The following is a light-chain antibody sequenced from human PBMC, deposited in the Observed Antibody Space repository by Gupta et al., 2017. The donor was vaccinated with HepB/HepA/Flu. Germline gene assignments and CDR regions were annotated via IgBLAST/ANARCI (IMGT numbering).Light chain of an antibody. CDR2: DAS. CDR1: QSVSSY. J-gene: IGKJ5*01. CDR3: QQRSNWPPIT. V-gene: IGKV3-11*01. Sequence: EIVLTQSPATLSLSPGERATLSCRASQSVSSYLAWYQQKHGQAPRLLIYDASNRDTGIPARFSGSGDGKDLTLTISSREQEDFAGYYCQQRSNWPPITFGQGTLLEIK.